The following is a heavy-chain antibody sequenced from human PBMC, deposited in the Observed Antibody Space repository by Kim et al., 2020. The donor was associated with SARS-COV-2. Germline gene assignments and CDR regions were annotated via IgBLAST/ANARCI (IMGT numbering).Heavy chain of an antibody. J-gene: IGHJ4*02. V-gene: IGHV4-34*01. CDR3: ARRPFAVAGADY. D-gene: IGHD6-19*01. Sequence: NYNPSLKSRVTISVDTSNNQFSLKLSSVTAADTAVYYCARRPFAVAGADYWGQGTLVTVSS.